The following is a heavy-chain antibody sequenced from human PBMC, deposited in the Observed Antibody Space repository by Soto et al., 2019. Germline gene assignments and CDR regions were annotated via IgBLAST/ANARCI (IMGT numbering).Heavy chain of an antibody. D-gene: IGHD2-15*01. Sequence: SETLSLTCSVSGGSISSNSYSWGCIRQPPGKGLEWIGTLYSSRDTYYNPSLKSRVTISADTSQNQFSLDLTSVTATDTAVYFCARHPGYCSGGSCNGQYTMDVWGQGTTVTVS. CDR2: LYSSRDT. V-gene: IGHV4-39*01. J-gene: IGHJ6*02. CDR3: ARHPGYCSGGSCNGQYTMDV. CDR1: GGSISSNSYS.